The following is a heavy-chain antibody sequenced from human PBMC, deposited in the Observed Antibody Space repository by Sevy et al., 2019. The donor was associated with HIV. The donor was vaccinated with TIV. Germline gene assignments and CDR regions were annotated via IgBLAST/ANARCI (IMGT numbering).Heavy chain of an antibody. CDR2: LNWDSGSV. D-gene: IGHD6-19*01. V-gene: IGHV3-9*01. CDR3: AKDIGATGIAVVAN. CDR1: GFTFDDFA. J-gene: IGHJ4*02. Sequence: GGSLRLSCAASGFTFDDFAMHCVRQVPGKGLEWVSGLNWDSGSVAYADSVKGRFTISRDNAKNALFLQMNSLRAEDTALYYCAKDIGATGIAVVANWGQGIQVTVSS.